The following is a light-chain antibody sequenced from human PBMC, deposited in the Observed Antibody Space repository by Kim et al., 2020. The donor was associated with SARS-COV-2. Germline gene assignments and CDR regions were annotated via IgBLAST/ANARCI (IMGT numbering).Light chain of an antibody. CDR2: DAS. CDR3: QQYDNLPLA. J-gene: IGKJ2*01. Sequence: DFQMTQSPSSLSAYVGDRVTITCQASQDISNYLNWYQQKPGKAPKLLIYDASNLEIGVPSRFSGSGSGTDFTFTISSLQPEDVATYYCQQYDNLPLAFGQGTKLEI. CDR1: QDISNY. V-gene: IGKV1-33*01.